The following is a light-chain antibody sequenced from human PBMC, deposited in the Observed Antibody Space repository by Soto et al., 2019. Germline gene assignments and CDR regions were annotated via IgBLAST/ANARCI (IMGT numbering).Light chain of an antibody. V-gene: IGLV2-11*01. CDR2: DVT. J-gene: IGLJ3*02. Sequence: QSALTQPASVSGSPGQSITISCTGTSSDVGGYKFVSWYQQHPGKAPKLMIFDVTKRPSGVPDRFSGSKSGNTASLTISGLQAEDEADYYCCSYAGSYIWVFGGGTQLTVL. CDR3: CSYAGSYIWV. CDR1: SSDVGGYKF.